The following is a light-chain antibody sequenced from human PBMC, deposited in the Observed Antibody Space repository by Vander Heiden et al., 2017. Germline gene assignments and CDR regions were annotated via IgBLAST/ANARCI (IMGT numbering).Light chain of an antibody. CDR2: QDN. J-gene: IGLJ1*01. CDR1: ELGDKD. Sequence: SYELTQPPSVSVSPGQTASITCSGDELGDKDVCWYQQKPGQSPVLVMYQDNKRPSGIPERFSGSNSGDTATLTISGTQPMDEADFYCQAWDGSTGVFGTGTKVTVL. CDR3: QAWDGSTGV. V-gene: IGLV3-1*01.